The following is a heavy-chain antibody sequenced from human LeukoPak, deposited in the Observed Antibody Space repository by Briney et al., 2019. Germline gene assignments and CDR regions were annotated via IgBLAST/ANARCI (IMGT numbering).Heavy chain of an antibody. D-gene: IGHD5-24*01. V-gene: IGHV4-4*07. J-gene: IGHJ5*02. CDR2: IYSSGST. CDR3: ARGNGRDGYNP. Sequence: PSETLSLTCTVSGDSISSNYWTWIRQPAGKGLEWMGRIYSSGSTDYNPSLTSRVTMSLDTSKNQFSLKLRSMTAADTAMYYCARGNGRDGYNPWGQGTLVTVSS. CDR1: GDSISSNY.